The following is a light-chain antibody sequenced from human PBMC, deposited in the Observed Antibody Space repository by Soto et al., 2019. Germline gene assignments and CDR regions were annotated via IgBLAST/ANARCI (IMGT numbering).Light chain of an antibody. V-gene: IGLV2-14*03. J-gene: IGLJ1*01. Sequence: QSVLTQPASVSGSPGQSITVSCTGTISDVGGYNYVSWYQQHPGKAPRLLIYDVTNRPSGVSNRFSGSKSGNTASLTISGLQAEDEADYYCSSYRRGSTYVFGTGTKVTVL. CDR2: DVT. CDR1: ISDVGGYNY. CDR3: SSYRRGSTYV.